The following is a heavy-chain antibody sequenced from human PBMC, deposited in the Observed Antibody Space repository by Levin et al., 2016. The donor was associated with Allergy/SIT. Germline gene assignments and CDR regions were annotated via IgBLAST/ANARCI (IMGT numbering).Heavy chain of an antibody. CDR1: GFTFDDYG. CDR2: INWNGGST. V-gene: IGHV3-20*01. D-gene: IGHD6-6*01. J-gene: IGHJ5*02. Sequence: GESLKISCAASGFTFDDYGMSWVRQAPGKGLEWVSGINWNGGSTGYADSVKGRFTISRDNAKNSLYLQMNSLRAEDTALYHCARDQDGYSSSSYWFDPWGQGTLVTVSS. CDR3: ARDQDGYSSSSYWFDP.